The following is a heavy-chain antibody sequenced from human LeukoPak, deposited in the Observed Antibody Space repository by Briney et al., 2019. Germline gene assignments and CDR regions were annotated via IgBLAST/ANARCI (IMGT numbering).Heavy chain of an antibody. CDR2: INTNTGNP. D-gene: IGHD1-26*01. Sequence: ASVKVSCKASGYTFTNYAMYWVRQAPGQGLEWMGWINTNTGNPAYAQGFTGRFVFSLDMSVSTAYLQISSLKAEDSAVYYCATVIVGGAFDNWGQGTMVTVSS. J-gene: IGHJ3*02. CDR1: GYTFTNYA. CDR3: ATVIVGGAFDN. V-gene: IGHV7-4-1*02.